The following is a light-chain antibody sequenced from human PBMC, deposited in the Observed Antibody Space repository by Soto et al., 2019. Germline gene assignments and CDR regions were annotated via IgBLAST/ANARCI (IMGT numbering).Light chain of an antibody. Sequence: EIVLTQSPATLAFSPGERATLSCRASQSVSSYLAWYQQKPGQAPRLLIYDASNRATGVPARFSGSGSGTDFTLTISSLEPEDFAVYYCQQRRNWPLTFGGGTKVEI. CDR1: QSVSSY. J-gene: IGKJ4*01. CDR3: QQRRNWPLT. V-gene: IGKV3-11*01. CDR2: DAS.